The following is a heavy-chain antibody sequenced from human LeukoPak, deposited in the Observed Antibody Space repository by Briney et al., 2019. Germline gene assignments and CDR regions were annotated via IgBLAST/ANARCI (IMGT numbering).Heavy chain of an antibody. CDR2: IYYSGSA. CDR3: ARGVSYYDSSGYYNEYFQH. D-gene: IGHD3-22*01. CDR1: GGSISSYY. Sequence: SETQSLTCTVSGGSISSYYWSWIRQPPGKGLEWIGYIYYSGSANYNPSLKSRVTISVDTSKNQFSLKLSSVTAADTAVYYCARGVSYYDSSGYYNEYFQHWGQGTLVTVSS. V-gene: IGHV4-59*08. J-gene: IGHJ1*01.